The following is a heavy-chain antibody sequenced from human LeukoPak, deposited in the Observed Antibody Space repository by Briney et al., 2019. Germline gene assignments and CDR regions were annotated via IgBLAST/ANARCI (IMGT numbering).Heavy chain of an antibody. J-gene: IGHJ4*02. CDR3: ASGRRLGY. CDR2: IKEDGSDK. D-gene: IGHD6-25*01. Sequence: GGSLRLSCAASEFTFSKYWMSWVRQAPGKGLEWVANIKEDGSDKYYVDSVKGRFTISRDNAKNSLYLQMNSLRAEDSAIYYCASGRRLGYWGRGTQVTVSS. CDR1: EFTFSKYW. V-gene: IGHV3-7*01.